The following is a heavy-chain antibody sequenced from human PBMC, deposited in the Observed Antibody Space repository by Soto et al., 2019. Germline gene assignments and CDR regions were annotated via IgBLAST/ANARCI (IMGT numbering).Heavy chain of an antibody. CDR2: IYYSGST. CDR1: GGSISSYY. Sequence: SETLSLTCTVAGGSISSYYWSWILQPPGKGLEWIGYIYYSGSTNYNPSLKSRVTISVDTSKNQFSLKLSSVTAADTAVYYCARVVGGYDLQDYYYYYMDVWGKGTTVTVSS. V-gene: IGHV4-59*01. D-gene: IGHD5-12*01. J-gene: IGHJ6*03. CDR3: ARVVGGYDLQDYYYYYMDV.